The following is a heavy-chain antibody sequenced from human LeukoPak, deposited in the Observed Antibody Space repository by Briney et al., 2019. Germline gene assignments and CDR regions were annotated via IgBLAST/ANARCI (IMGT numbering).Heavy chain of an antibody. Sequence: GGSLRLSCAASRFIFSKAWMSWVRQTPGKGLEWVGRIKSKTDGGTTDYAAPVKGRFTISRDDSKNTLYLQMNSLKTEDTAVYYCTHETDFWSGYYSPHAFDIWGQGTMVTVSS. CDR1: RFIFSKAW. CDR3: THETDFWSGYYSPHAFDI. V-gene: IGHV3-15*01. J-gene: IGHJ3*02. CDR2: IKSKTDGGTT. D-gene: IGHD3-3*01.